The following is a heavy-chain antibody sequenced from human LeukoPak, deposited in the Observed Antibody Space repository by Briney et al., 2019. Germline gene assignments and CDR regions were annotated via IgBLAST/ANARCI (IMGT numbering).Heavy chain of an antibody. CDR1: GGTFSSYA. CDR2: IIPIFGTA. CDR3: WCSGGSCYQNWPDP. V-gene: IGHV1-69*05. D-gene: IGHD2-15*01. Sequence: SSVKVSCKASGGTFSSYAISWVRQAPGQGLEWMGGIIPIFGTANYAQKFQGRVTITTDESTSAAYMELSSLRSEDTAVYYCWCSGGSCYQNWPDPWGQGTLVTVSS. J-gene: IGHJ5*02.